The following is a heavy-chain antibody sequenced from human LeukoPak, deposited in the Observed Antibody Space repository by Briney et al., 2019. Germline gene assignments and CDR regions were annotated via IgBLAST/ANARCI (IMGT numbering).Heavy chain of an antibody. CDR1: GFTFSSYA. V-gene: IGHV3-64*01. CDR2: ISSNGGST. CDR3: ARANRRSGSGSYFFDY. Sequence: GGSLRLSCAASGFTFSSYAMHWVRQAPGKGLEYVSAISSNGGSTYYANSVKGRFTISRDNSKNTLYHQMGSLRAEDMAVYYCARANRRSGSGSYFFDYWGQGTLVTVSS. J-gene: IGHJ4*02. D-gene: IGHD3-10*01.